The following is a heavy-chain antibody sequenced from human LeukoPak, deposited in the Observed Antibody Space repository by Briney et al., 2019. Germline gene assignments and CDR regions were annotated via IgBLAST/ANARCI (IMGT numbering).Heavy chain of an antibody. D-gene: IGHD6-6*01. J-gene: IGHJ6*03. CDR1: GLPFSRYS. CDR2: ISSSSSYK. CDR3: ARDLEYSSSLNLYYYYYMDV. Sequence: GGPLTLFCAACGLPFSRYSMHCARQAPGKAVEWVSSISSSSSYKYYADSVKGRFTISRDNAKNSLYLQMNSLRAEDTAVYYCARDLEYSSSLNLYYYYYMDVWGKGTTVTVSS. V-gene: IGHV3-21*01.